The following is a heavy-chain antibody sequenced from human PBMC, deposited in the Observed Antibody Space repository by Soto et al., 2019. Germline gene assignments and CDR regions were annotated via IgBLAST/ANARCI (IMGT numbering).Heavy chain of an antibody. V-gene: IGHV3-23*01. CDR1: GFSFKTYG. CDR3: VKGGAYCYNDCTRSY. Sequence: EVQLLESGGGLVQPGGSLRLSCADSGFSFKTYGMTWVRQAPGKGLEGVAHIGLSNSDTYYADSVKGRFTISRDNSKNMVYLQMNSLRDADTAVYYCVKGGAYCYNDCTRSYWVRGTLVTVSS. D-gene: IGHD2-21*01. J-gene: IGHJ4*02. CDR2: IGLSNSDT.